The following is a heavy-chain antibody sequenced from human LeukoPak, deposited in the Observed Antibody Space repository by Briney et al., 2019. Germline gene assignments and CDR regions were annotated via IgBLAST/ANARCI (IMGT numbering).Heavy chain of an antibody. V-gene: IGHV3-7*01. CDR1: GFSFNSYW. CDR2: INPAGSDT. D-gene: IGHD3-16*01. Sequence: GGSLRLSCAASGFSFNSYWMTWVRQAPGRGLEWVANINPAGSDTYNVDPVRGRFTISRDNAKNLVYLQMSSLRAEDTAVYSCARFGYVAGLDLWGQGTLVTVSS. CDR3: ARFGYVAGLDL. J-gene: IGHJ4*02.